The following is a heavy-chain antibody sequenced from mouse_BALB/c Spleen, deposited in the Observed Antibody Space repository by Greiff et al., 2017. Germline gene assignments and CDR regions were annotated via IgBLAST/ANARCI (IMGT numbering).Heavy chain of an antibody. Sequence: EVKLMESGGGLVKPGGSLKLSCAASGFTFSDYYMYWVRQTPEKRLEWVATISDGGSYTYYPDSVKGRFTISRDNAKNNLYLQMSSLKSEDTAMYYCVYGYDGFADWGQGTLVTVSA. V-gene: IGHV5-4*02. J-gene: IGHJ3*01. CDR3: VYGYDGFAD. CDR1: GFTFSDYY. CDR2: ISDGGSYT. D-gene: IGHD2-2*01.